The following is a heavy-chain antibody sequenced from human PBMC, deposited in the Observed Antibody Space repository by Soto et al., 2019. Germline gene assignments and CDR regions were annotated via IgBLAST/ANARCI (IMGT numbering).Heavy chain of an antibody. D-gene: IGHD3-16*01. CDR2: ISGSGGGGTT. Sequence: EVQLLESGGGLAQPGGSLRLSCAASGFTFSDSAMSWVRQAPGKGLEWVSGISGSGGGGTTYYADSVKGRFTISRDNSKNTLYLQMNSLRAEDTAVYYCAKDRGTPMIPAQFDSWGQGTLVTVSS. CDR1: GFTFSDSA. J-gene: IGHJ4*02. CDR3: AKDRGTPMIPAQFDS. V-gene: IGHV3-23*01.